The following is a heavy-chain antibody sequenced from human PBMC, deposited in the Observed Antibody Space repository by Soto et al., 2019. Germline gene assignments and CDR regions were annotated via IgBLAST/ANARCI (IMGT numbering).Heavy chain of an antibody. CDR2: INPSEGSA. D-gene: IGHD6-19*01. V-gene: IGHV1-46*01. CDR3: AREAAVAGMSFDY. Sequence: QVQLVQSGAEVKKPGASVKVSCKASGYTFTSYYLHWVRQAPGQGLEWMARINPSEGSATYSQKFQGRVTMTRDTSTSTVSMELRSLRSEDTAVYYCAREAAVAGMSFDYWGQGTLVTVSS. CDR1: GYTFTSYY. J-gene: IGHJ4*02.